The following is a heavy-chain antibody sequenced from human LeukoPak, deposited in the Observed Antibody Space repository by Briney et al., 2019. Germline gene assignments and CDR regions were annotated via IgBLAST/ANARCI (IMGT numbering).Heavy chain of an antibody. D-gene: IGHD2-21*01. J-gene: IGHJ5*02. V-gene: IGHV4-31*03. CDR1: GGSISNGGYY. Sequence: SETLSLTCTISGGSISNGGYYWSWIRQHPGKGLEWIGYIYYSGSTYYNPSLKSRVTISVDTSKNQFSLKLSSVTAADTAVYYCARDRRHIVVAWGQGTLVTVSS. CDR3: ARDRRHIVVA. CDR2: IYYSGST.